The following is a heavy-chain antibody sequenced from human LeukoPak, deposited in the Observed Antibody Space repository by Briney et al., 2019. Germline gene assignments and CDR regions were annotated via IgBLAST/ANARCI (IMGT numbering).Heavy chain of an antibody. J-gene: IGHJ4*02. V-gene: IGHV1-3*04. CDR3: VRDNVPQFDY. D-gene: IGHD2-8*01. CDR1: GYTFTGHS. CDR2: INTGDGNT. Sequence: ASVKVSCKASGYTFTGHSIHWVRQAPGQRLEWMRWINTGDGNTKYSQKFQGRVTMTRDTSASTAYMELSSLRSEDTAVYYCVRDNVPQFDYWGQGTLVTVSS.